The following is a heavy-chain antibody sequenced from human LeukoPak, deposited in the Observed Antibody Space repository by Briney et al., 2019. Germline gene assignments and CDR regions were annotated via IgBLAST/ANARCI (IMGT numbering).Heavy chain of an antibody. J-gene: IGHJ6*02. Sequence: ASVKVSCKASGYTFTGYYMHWVRQAPGQGLEWMGWINPNSGGTNYAQKFQGRVTMTRDTSTSTVYMELSSLRSEDTAVYYCARVGGMATIKDYYYGMDVWGQGTTVTVSS. CDR3: ARVGGMATIKDYYYGMDV. CDR1: GYTFTGYY. CDR2: INPNSGGT. D-gene: IGHD5-24*01. V-gene: IGHV1-2*02.